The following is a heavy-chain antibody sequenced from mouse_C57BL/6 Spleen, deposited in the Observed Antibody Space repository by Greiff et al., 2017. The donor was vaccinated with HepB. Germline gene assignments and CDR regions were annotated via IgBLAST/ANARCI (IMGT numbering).Heavy chain of an antibody. CDR2: ISYDGSN. CDR1: GYSITSGYY. Sequence: EVKLVESGPGLVKPSQSLSLTCSVTGYSITSGYYWNWIRQFPGNKLEWMGYISYDGSNNYNPSLKNRISITRDTSKNQFFLKLNSVTTEDTATYYCAREDYDYGAWFAYWGQGTLVTVSA. D-gene: IGHD2-4*01. CDR3: AREDYDYGAWFAY. J-gene: IGHJ3*01. V-gene: IGHV3-6*01.